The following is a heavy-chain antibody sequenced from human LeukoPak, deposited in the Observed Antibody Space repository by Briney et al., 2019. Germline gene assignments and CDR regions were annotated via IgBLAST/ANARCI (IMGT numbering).Heavy chain of an antibody. J-gene: IGHJ4*02. V-gene: IGHV1-2*02. Sequence: GSSVKVSCKASGYTFTGYYMHWVRQAPGQGLEWMGWINPNSGGTNYAQKFQGRVTMTRDTSISTAYMELSRLRSDDTAVYYCAREFLWNRGSGYYYVMTHFDYWGQGTLVTVSS. CDR1: GYTFTGYY. CDR3: AREFLWNRGSGYYYVMTHFDY. D-gene: IGHD3-22*01. CDR2: INPNSGGT.